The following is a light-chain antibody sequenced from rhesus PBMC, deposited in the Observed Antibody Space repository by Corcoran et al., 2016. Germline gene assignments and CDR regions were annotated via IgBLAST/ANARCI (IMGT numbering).Light chain of an antibody. CDR3: QETSNFWT. Sequence: EIVMTQSPATLSLSPGETATISCRTSQSVSSNLAWYQQKPGQPPRLLIPGASSRDTGIPDKFSGSGSGTDFPLTSSSLEPEDVAVYYCQETSNFWTFGQGTKVEIK. J-gene: IGKJ1*01. CDR1: QSVSSN. CDR2: GAS. V-gene: IGKV3-31*02.